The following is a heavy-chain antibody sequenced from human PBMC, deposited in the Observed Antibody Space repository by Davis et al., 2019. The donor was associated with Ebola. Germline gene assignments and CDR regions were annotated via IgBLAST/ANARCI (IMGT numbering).Heavy chain of an antibody. CDR3: VRLRSITRLTSFYY. Sequence: AASVKVSCKASGYTFTGYYMHWVRQAPGQGLEWMGRINPNSGGTNYAQKFQGRVTMTRDTSITTAYLQWSSLKASDTAMYYCVRLRSITRLTSFYYWGQGTLVTVSS. CDR2: INPNSGGT. CDR1: GYTFTGYY. V-gene: IGHV1-2*06. D-gene: IGHD3-10*01. J-gene: IGHJ4*02.